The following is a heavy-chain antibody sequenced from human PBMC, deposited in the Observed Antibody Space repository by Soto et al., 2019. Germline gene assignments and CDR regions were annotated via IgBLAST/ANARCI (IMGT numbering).Heavy chain of an antibody. CDR1: GYRFTNYG. J-gene: IGHJ6*02. V-gene: IGHV1-18*01. CDR2: ISPYNGRT. D-gene: IGHD2-2*01. CDR3: GRCSTGSYALDV. Sequence: ASVKISCKAPGYRFTNYGIAWVRQAPGQWAEWMGWISPYNGRTNYAQNVKGRVVMTTDISTNTDYVELLRPRTDDTAMNHCGRCSTGSYALDVWRQGTTVAASS.